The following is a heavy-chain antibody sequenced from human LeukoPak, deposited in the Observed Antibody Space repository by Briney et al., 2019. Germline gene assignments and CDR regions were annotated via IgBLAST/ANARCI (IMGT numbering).Heavy chain of an antibody. D-gene: IGHD2-2*02. J-gene: IGHJ3*02. CDR2: IYYSGST. CDR1: GGPISSSSYY. Sequence: PSETLSLTCTVSGGPISSSSYYWGWLRQPPGKGLEWIGSIYYSGSTYYNPSLKSRVTISVDTSKNQFSLKLSSVTAADTAVYYCARRDIVVVPAAIGAGAFDIWGQGTMVTVSS. CDR3: ARRDIVVVPAAIGAGAFDI. V-gene: IGHV4-39*01.